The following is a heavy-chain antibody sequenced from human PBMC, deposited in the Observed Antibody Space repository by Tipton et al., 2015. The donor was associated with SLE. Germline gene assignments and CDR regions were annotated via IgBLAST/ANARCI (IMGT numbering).Heavy chain of an antibody. CDR3: ARLWYSSSY. D-gene: IGHD6-13*01. CDR2: IYYSGST. J-gene: IGHJ4*02. V-gene: IGHV4-59*08. Sequence: TLSLTCTVSGGSISTYYWSWIRQPPGKGLEWIGNIYYSGSTYYNPSLKSRVTISVDTSKNQFSLKLSSVTAADTAVYYCARLWYSSSYWGQGTLVTVSS. CDR1: GGSISTYY.